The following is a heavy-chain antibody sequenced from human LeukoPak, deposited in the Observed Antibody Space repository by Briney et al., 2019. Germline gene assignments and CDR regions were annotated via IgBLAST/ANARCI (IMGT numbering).Heavy chain of an antibody. CDR3: AKTNWGSDYFDY. V-gene: IGHV3-23*01. Sequence: GGSLRLSCAASGFTFSSYAMSWVGQAPGKGLEWVSAISDSGGSTYYADSVKGRFTISRDNSKSTLYLQMNSLRAEDTAVYYCAKTNWGSDYFDYWGQGTLVTVSS. CDR1: GFTFSSYA. CDR2: ISDSGGST. J-gene: IGHJ4*02. D-gene: IGHD7-27*01.